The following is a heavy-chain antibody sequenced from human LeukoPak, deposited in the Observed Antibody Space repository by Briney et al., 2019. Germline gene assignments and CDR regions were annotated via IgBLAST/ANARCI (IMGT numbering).Heavy chain of an antibody. Sequence: PGGSLRLSCAASGFTFSSYWMSWVRQAPGKGLEWVANIKQDGSEKYYVDSVKGRFTISRDNAKNSLYLQMNSLRAEDTAVYYCARGSSGWRVAFDIWGQGTMVTVSS. CDR2: IKQDGSEK. J-gene: IGHJ3*02. CDR3: ARGSSGWRVAFDI. D-gene: IGHD6-19*01. V-gene: IGHV3-7*04. CDR1: GFTFSSYW.